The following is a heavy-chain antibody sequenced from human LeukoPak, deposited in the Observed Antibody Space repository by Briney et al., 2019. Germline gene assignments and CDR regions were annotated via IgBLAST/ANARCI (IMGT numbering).Heavy chain of an antibody. Sequence: SETLSLTCTVSGGSISSYYWSWIRQPPGKGLEWIGYIYYSGSTNYNPSLKSRVTISVDTSKNQFSLKLSSVTAADTAVYYCARLREYDYVWGSYRPGYFDYWGQGTLVTVSS. CDR1: GGSISSYY. V-gene: IGHV4-59*01. CDR3: ARLREYDYVWGSYRPGYFDY. D-gene: IGHD3-16*02. J-gene: IGHJ4*02. CDR2: IYYSGST.